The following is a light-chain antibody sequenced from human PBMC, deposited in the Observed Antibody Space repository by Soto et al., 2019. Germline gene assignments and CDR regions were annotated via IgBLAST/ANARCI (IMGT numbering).Light chain of an antibody. J-gene: IGLJ1*01. CDR3: GSYADSSTYV. V-gene: IGLV2-23*01. CDR2: KDI. Sequence: QSALTQPASVSGSPGQSITISCTGTSSDVGSYNLVSWYQQHPGKAPKVMIYKDIKRPAGVSNRFSGSKSDNKASLTISGLKAEDEADYYCGSYADSSTYVFGTGTKVTVL. CDR1: SSDVGSYNL.